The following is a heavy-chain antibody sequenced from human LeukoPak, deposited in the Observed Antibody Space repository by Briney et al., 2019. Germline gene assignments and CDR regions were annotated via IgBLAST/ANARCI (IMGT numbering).Heavy chain of an antibody. Sequence: GGSLRLSCAASGFTFIKYSMTWVRQAPGKGLEWVAFIRYDGSNKYYADSVKGRFTISRDNSKNTLYLQMNSLRAEDTAVYYCAKSDYGSGSYNVLDYWGQGTLVTVSS. V-gene: IGHV3-30*02. CDR2: IRYDGSNK. D-gene: IGHD3-10*01. CDR3: AKSDYGSGSYNVLDY. J-gene: IGHJ4*02. CDR1: GFTFIKYS.